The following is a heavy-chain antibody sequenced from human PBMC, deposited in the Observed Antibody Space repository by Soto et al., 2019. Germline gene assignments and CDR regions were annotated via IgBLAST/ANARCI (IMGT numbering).Heavy chain of an antibody. CDR1: GFTFSSYS. J-gene: IGHJ6*02. CDR3: ARYYTSSWSQSSYYYGMDV. V-gene: IGHV3-21*06. Sequence: GGSLRLSCAASGFTFSSYSMNWVRQAPGKGLEWVSSISSSGGYIYYGDSVKGRFTISRDNAKNSLHLQMNSLRAEDTAVYYCARYYTSSWSQSSYYYGMDVWGQGTKVTVSS. CDR2: ISSSGGYI. D-gene: IGHD6-13*01.